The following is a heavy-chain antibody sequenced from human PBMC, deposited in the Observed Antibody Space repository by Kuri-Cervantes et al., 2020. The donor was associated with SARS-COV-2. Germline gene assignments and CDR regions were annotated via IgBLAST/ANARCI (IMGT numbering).Heavy chain of an antibody. CDR2: ISYDGSNK. J-gene: IGHJ3*02. D-gene: IGHD1-20*01. CDR1: GFTFSSYA. V-gene: IGHV3-30-3*01. CDR3: ARVEWYNWNLFDAFDI. Sequence: GESLKISCAASGFTFSSYAMHWVRQAPGKGLEWVAVISYDGSNKYYADSVKGRFTISRDNPKNTLYLQMNSLRAEDTAVYYRARVEWYNWNLFDAFDIWGQGTMVTVSS.